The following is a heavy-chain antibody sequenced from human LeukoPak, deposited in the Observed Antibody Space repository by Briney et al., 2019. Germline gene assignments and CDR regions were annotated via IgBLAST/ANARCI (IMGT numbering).Heavy chain of an antibody. CDR3: ARRRGGNYIGSYMDV. D-gene: IGHD1-7*01. CDR2: IYYSGST. CDR1: GGSISSSSSYY. V-gene: IGHV4-39*01. J-gene: IGHJ6*03. Sequence: PSETLSLTCTVSGGSISSSSSYYWGWIRQPPGKGLEWIGSIYYSGSTYYTPSLKSRVTISVDTSKNQFSLKLSSVTAADTAVYYWARRRGGNYIGSYMDVWGKGTTVTISS.